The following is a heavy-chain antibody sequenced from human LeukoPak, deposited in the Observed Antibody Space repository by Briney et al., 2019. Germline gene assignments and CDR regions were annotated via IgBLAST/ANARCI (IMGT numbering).Heavy chain of an antibody. CDR1: GGSISSGGYY. CDR3: ARFYGDYVAPDY. D-gene: IGHD4-17*01. V-gene: IGHV4-31*03. Sequence: KASETLSLTCTVSGGSISSGGYYWSWIRQHPGKGLEWIGYIYYSGSAYYNPPLKSRVTISVDTSKNQFSLKLSSVTAADTAVYYCARFYGDYVAPDYWGQGTLVTVSS. J-gene: IGHJ4*02. CDR2: IYYSGSA.